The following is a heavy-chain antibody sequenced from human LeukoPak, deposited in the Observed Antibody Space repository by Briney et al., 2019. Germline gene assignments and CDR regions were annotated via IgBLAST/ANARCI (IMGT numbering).Heavy chain of an antibody. CDR3: AKDLLGGDSGSYYEVGELGMDV. V-gene: IGHV3-7*01. D-gene: IGHD1-26*01. CDR1: GFTFSSYW. Sequence: PGGSLRLSCAASGFTFSSYWMSWVRQAPGKGLEWVANIKQDGGEKYYVDSVKGRFTISRDNAKNSLYLQMNSLRAEDTAVYYCAKDLLGGDSGSYYEVGELGMDVWGQGTTVTVSS. CDR2: IKQDGGEK. J-gene: IGHJ6*02.